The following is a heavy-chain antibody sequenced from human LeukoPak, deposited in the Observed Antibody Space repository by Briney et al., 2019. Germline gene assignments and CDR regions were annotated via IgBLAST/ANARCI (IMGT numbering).Heavy chain of an antibody. Sequence: SETLSLTCAVSGGSISSYYWSWIRQPPGKGLEWIGYIYYSGSTNYNPSLKSRVTISVDTSKNQFSLKLSSVTAADTAVYYCARTSSSSFDYWGQGTLVTVSS. D-gene: IGHD6-6*01. CDR2: IYYSGST. CDR3: ARTSSSSFDY. CDR1: GGSISSYY. V-gene: IGHV4-59*01. J-gene: IGHJ4*02.